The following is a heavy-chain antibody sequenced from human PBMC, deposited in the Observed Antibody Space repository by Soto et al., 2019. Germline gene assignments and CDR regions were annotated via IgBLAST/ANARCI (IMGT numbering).Heavy chain of an antibody. J-gene: IGHJ3*02. V-gene: IGHV4-38-2*01. CDR1: GYSISRGFY. D-gene: IGHD3-22*01. CDR3: ATTKMYYANSRTSSLDGFDI. CDR2: IYHTGNT. Sequence: SETLSLTCAVSGYSISRGFYWGWIRQSPGKGLEWIGSIYHTGNTYYNASLRSRVTISVDTSKNQFSLKLTSVTDADTAVYSCATTKMYYANSRTSSLDGFDIWGQRTMVTVSS.